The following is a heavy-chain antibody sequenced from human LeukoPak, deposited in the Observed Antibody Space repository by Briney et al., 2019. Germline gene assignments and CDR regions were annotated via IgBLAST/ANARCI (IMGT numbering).Heavy chain of an antibody. V-gene: IGHV3-48*03. CDR1: GFTFNSYE. CDR3: ARNGGSMIVVVIKHYYYYGMDV. J-gene: IGHJ6*02. Sequence: PGGSLRLSCAASGFTFNSYEMNWVRRAPGKGLEWVSYISSSGSTIYYADSVKGRFTISRDNAKNSLYLQMNSLRAEDTAVYYCARNGGSMIVVVIKHYYYYGMDVWGQGTTVTVSS. CDR2: ISSSGSTI. D-gene: IGHD3-22*01.